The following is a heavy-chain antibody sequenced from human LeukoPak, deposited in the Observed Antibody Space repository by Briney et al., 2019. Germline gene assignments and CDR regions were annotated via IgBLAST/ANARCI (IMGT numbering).Heavy chain of an antibody. CDR1: GGSITSDY. J-gene: IGHJ4*02. Sequence: PSETLSLTCTVSGGSITSDYWSWIRQPPGKGLESIGYIYYSGSTNHNPSLKSRVTISVDTSKNQFSLKLSSVTAADTAVYYCARVASVGATRALDYWGQGTLVTVSS. V-gene: IGHV4-59*01. CDR3: ARVASVGATRALDY. D-gene: IGHD1-26*01. CDR2: IYYSGST.